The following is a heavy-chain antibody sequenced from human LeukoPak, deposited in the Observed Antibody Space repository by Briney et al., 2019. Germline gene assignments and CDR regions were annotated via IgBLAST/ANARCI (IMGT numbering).Heavy chain of an antibody. CDR1: GVSMSGYY. D-gene: IGHD2-15*01. Sequence: PSETLSPTCTVSGVSMSGYYWRWIRQSPGKGPEYIGYIYYSGPTNYNPSLKSRLTMSVDTSKNQFSLHQSCKSAADTAVYYCARTPSRGGVDVWGQGTTVTVSS. J-gene: IGHJ6*02. V-gene: IGHV4-59*01. CDR3: ARTPSRGGVDV. CDR2: IYYSGPT.